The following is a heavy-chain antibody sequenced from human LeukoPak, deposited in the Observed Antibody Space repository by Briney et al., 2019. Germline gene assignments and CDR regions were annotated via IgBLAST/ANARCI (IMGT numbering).Heavy chain of an antibody. D-gene: IGHD3-22*01. CDR3: AKRGVVIRVILVGFHKEAYYFDS. CDR1: GITLSNYG. V-gene: IGHV3-23*01. CDR2: LSGSGGGT. Sequence: GGSLRLSCAVSGITLSNYGMSWVRQAPGKGLEWVAGLSGSGGGTNYAGSVQGRFTISRDNPKNTLCLQMNRLRAEDTAVYFCAKRGVVIRVILVGFHKEAYYFDSWGQGALVTVSS. J-gene: IGHJ4*02.